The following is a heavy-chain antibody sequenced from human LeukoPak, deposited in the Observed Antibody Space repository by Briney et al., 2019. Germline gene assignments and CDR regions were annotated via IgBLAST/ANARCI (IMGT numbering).Heavy chain of an antibody. D-gene: IGHD1-26*01. V-gene: IGHV4-38-2*01. CDR1: GYSLGSGFY. Sequence: SQTLSLTCAVSGYSLGSGFYCGWVRQPPGKGLEWIGNMYQIGTIYYNPSLRSRLTISEDTSKSHFSLTVDSVTAADTAVYYCATGRYSGSVDYWGRGIVLTVS. CDR3: ATGRYSGSVDY. CDR2: MYQIGTI. J-gene: IGHJ2*01.